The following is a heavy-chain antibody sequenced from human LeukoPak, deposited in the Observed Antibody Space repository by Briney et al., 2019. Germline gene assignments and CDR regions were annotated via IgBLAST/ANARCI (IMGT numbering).Heavy chain of an antibody. D-gene: IGHD5-18*01. CDR3: AKRGFRYGDFDY. V-gene: IGHV1-8*01. Sequence: GASVKVSCTASGYTFTSYDINWVRQASGQGLEWMGWMNPNSGNTGYAQKFQGRVTMTRNTSISTAYMELSSLRSEDTAVYYCAKRGFRYGDFDYWGQGTLVTVSS. CDR1: GYTFTSYD. CDR2: MNPNSGNT. J-gene: IGHJ4*02.